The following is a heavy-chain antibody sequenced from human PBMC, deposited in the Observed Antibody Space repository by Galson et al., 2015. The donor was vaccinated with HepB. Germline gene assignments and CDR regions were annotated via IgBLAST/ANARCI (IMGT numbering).Heavy chain of an antibody. CDR1: GYTFTSYG. Sequence: SVKVSCKASGYTFTSYGISWVRQAPGQGLEWMGWISAYNGNTNYAQKLQGRVTMTTDISTSTAYMELRSLRSDDTAVYYCARWGYCSGGSCYWYYYYYGMDVWGQGTTVTVSS. CDR2: ISAYNGNT. V-gene: IGHV1-18*04. CDR3: ARWGYCSGGSCYWYYYYYGMDV. D-gene: IGHD2-15*01. J-gene: IGHJ6*02.